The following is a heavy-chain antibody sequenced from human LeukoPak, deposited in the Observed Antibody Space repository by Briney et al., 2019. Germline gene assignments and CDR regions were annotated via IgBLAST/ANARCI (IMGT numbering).Heavy chain of an antibody. CDR1: GFTLDAYG. V-gene: IGHV3-20*04. CDR2: IKWNGGRT. D-gene: IGHD3-10*01. CDR3: ARGQNYYGSGSQTFDI. J-gene: IGHJ3*02. Sequence: AGSLRLSCAASGFTLDAYGMSWVRQAPGKGLEWVSGIKWNGGRTGYADSVKGRFTISRDNAKISLYLQVSSLRAEDTAWYYCARGQNYYGSGSQTFDIWGQGTIVTVSS.